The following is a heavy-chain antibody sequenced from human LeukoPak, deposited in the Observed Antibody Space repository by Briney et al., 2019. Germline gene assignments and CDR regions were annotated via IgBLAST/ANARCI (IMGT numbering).Heavy chain of an antibody. CDR3: ARDLSSSWYWFDP. J-gene: IGHJ5*02. V-gene: IGHV1-69*04. Sequence: GASVTVSCKASGGTFSSYAISWVRQAPGQGLEWMGRIIPILGIANYAQKFQGRVTITADKSTSTAYMELSSLRSEDTAVYYCARDLSSSWYWFDPWGQGTLVTVSS. CDR1: GGTFSSYA. CDR2: IIPILGIA. D-gene: IGHD6-13*01.